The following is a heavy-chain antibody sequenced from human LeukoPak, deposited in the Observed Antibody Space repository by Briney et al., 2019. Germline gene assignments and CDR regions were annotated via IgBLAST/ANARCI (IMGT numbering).Heavy chain of an antibody. V-gene: IGHV4-39*01. CDR3: ARLSYYDFWGGYYMGFDY. J-gene: IGHJ4*02. D-gene: IGHD3-3*01. CDR1: GGSISSSSYY. Sequence: SETLSLTCTVSGGSISSSSYYWGWIRQPPGKGLEWIGSMYYSGSTYYNPSLKSRVTISVDTSNNQFSLKLSSVCAADTAVYYCARLSYYDFWGGYYMGFDYWGQGTLVTVSS. CDR2: MYYSGST.